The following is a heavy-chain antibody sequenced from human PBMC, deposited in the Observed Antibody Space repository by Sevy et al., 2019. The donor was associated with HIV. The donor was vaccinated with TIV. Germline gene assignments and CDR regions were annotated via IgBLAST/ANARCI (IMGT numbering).Heavy chain of an antibody. D-gene: IGHD3-16*02. CDR2: ISGSGGST. J-gene: IGHJ3*02. CDR3: PKLLITFGGVIVIGPKPDAFDI. V-gene: IGHV3-23*01. Sequence: GGSLRLSCAASGFTFSSYAMSWVRQAPGKGLEWVSAISGSGGSTYYADSVKGRFTISRDNSKNTLYLQMNSLRAEDTAVYYCPKLLITFGGVIVIGPKPDAFDIWGQGTMVTVSS. CDR1: GFTFSSYA.